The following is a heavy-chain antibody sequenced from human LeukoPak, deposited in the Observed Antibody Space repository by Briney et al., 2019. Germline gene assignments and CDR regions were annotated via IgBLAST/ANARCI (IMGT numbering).Heavy chain of an antibody. CDR1: GFTCSTFW. Sequence: GGSLRLSCAASGFTCSTFWMSWVRQAPGKGLEWVANIKEDGSEVWYVDSVKGRFTISRDNAKKSLHLQMSSLRAEDTAVYYCAREVTTLSTFDNWGQGTLVTVSS. V-gene: IGHV3-7*01. CDR2: IKEDGSEV. J-gene: IGHJ4*02. D-gene: IGHD4-17*01. CDR3: AREVTTLSTFDN.